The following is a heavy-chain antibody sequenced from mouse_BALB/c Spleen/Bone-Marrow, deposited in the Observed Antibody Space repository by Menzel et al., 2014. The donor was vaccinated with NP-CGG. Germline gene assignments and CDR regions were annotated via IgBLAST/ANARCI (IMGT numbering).Heavy chain of an antibody. J-gene: IGHJ3*01. CDR1: GFTFTDYY. V-gene: IGHV7-3*02. Sequence: EVKLQESGGGLLQPARSLRLSCATSGFTFTDYYMSWVRQPPGKALEWLGFIRNKANGYTTEYSASVKGRFTISRDNSQSILNLQMNTLRAEARASYSSERDYYGFFAYWGQGTLVTVSA. CDR3: ERDYYGFFAY. D-gene: IGHD1-2*01. CDR2: IRNKANGYTT.